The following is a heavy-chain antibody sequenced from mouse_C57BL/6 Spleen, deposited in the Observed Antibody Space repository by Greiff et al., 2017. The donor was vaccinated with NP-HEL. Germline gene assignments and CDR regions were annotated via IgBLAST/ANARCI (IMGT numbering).Heavy chain of an antibody. J-gene: IGHJ1*03. Sequence: VQLQESGPELVKPGASVKISCKASGYAFSSSWMNWVKQRPGKGLEWIGRIYPGDGDTNYNGKFKGKATLTADKSSSTAYMQLSSLTSEDSAVYFCAREGLRWYFDVWGTGTTVTVSS. CDR3: AREGLRWYFDV. CDR1: GYAFSSSW. D-gene: IGHD2-4*01. CDR2: IYPGDGDT. V-gene: IGHV1-82*01.